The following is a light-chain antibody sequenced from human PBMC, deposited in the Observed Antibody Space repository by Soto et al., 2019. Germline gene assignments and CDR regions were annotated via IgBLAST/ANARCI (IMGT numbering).Light chain of an antibody. J-gene: IGKJ4*01. Sequence: DIQMTHSPSSLSASLRYRFTITFQASQDISNYLNWYQQKPGKAPKLLIYDASNLETGVPSRFSGSGSGTDFTFTISSLQPEDIATYYCQQYDNPLTFGGGTKVDIK. CDR2: DAS. CDR3: QQYDNPLT. CDR1: QDISNY. V-gene: IGKV1-33*01.